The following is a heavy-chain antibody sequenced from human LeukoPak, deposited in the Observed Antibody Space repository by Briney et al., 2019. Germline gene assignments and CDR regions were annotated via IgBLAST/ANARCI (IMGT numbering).Heavy chain of an antibody. Sequence: SPSETLSLTCTVSGGSISSSSYYWGWIRQPPGKGLEWIGSIYYSGSTYYNPSLKSRVTISVDTSKNQFSLKLSSVTAADTAVYYCARGGAVAGPEEGYYYYYGMDVWGQGTTVTVSS. CDR1: GGSISSSSYY. D-gene: IGHD6-19*01. CDR2: IYYSGST. CDR3: ARGGAVAGPEEGYYYYYGMDV. J-gene: IGHJ6*02. V-gene: IGHV4-39*07.